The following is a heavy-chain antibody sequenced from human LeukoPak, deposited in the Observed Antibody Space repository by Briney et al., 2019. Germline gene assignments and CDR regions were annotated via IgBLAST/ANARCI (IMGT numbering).Heavy chain of an antibody. V-gene: IGHV3-23*01. Sequence: GGSLRLSCAASGFTFSTYAMNWVRQAPGKGLEWVSAISGSGAKTYYADFVKGRFTISRDNSKNTLYLQMNSLRADDTAVYYCAKDKGVAGHDYWGQGTLVTVSS. D-gene: IGHD3-3*01. CDR3: AKDKGVAGHDY. CDR2: ISGSGAKT. CDR1: GFTFSTYA. J-gene: IGHJ4*02.